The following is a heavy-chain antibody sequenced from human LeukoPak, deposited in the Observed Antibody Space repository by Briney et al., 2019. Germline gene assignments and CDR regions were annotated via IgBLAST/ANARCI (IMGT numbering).Heavy chain of an antibody. V-gene: IGHV3-23*01. Sequence: GSLRLSCAASGFTLSSYAMSWVRQAPGKGLEWVSAISGSGGSTYYADSVKGRFTISRDNSKNTLYLQMNSLRAEDTAVYYCAKDYDSSGYYYNDAFDIWGQGTMVTVSS. CDR2: ISGSGGST. J-gene: IGHJ3*02. CDR1: GFTLSSYA. CDR3: AKDYDSSGYYYNDAFDI. D-gene: IGHD3-22*01.